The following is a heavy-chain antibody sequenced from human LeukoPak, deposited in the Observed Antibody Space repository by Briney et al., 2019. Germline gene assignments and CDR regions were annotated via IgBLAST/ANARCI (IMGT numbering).Heavy chain of an antibody. CDR1: GGSISSSIYS. D-gene: IGHD2-2*01. CDR2: IYYSGST. V-gene: IGHV4-39*01. Sequence: PSETLSLTCTVSGGSISSSIYSWGWIRQPPGKGLEWIGNIYYSGSTYYNPSLKSRVTISVDTSKNQFSLKLSSVTAADTTVFYCARLAGYCSSTSCATYFDYWGQGTLVTVSS. J-gene: IGHJ4*02. CDR3: ARLAGYCSSTSCATYFDY.